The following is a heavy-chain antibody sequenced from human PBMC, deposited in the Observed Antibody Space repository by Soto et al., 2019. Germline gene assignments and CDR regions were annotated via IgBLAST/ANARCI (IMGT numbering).Heavy chain of an antibody. J-gene: IGHJ5*02. CDR2: IYYSGST. Sequence: SETLSLTCTVSGGSISSYYWSWIRQPPGKGLEWIGYIYYSGSTNYNPSLKSRVTISVDTSKNQFSLKLSSVTAADTAVYYCARGILQVVPAATLKWFDPWGQGTLVTRLX. V-gene: IGHV4-59*01. CDR3: ARGILQVVPAATLKWFDP. CDR1: GGSISSYY. D-gene: IGHD2-2*01.